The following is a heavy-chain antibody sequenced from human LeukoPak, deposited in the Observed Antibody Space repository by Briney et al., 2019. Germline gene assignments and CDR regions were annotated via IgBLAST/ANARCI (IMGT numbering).Heavy chain of an antibody. V-gene: IGHV3-7*01. CDR3: ARNQRRLDY. J-gene: IGHJ4*02. D-gene: IGHD1-14*01. Sequence: GWSLRLSCAASGFTFSTYWMSWVRQAPGKGLELVANIKQDGSEKYYVDSVKGRFTISRDNAKNSLYLQVNSLRAEDTAVYYCARNQRRLDYWGQGTLVTVSS. CDR1: GFTFSTYW. CDR2: IKQDGSEK.